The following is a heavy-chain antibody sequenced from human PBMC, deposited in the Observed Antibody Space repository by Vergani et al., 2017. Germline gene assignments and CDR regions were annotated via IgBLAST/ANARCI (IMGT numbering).Heavy chain of an antibody. CDR1: GGSISSSSYY. J-gene: IGHJ3*02. CDR3: ARDFGEYYYDSSGVFDI. CDR2: IYYSGST. V-gene: IGHV4-39*07. Sequence: QVQLQESGPGLVKPSETLSLTCTVSGGSISSSSYYWGWIRQPPGKGLEWIGSIYYSGSTYYNPSLKSRVTISVDTSKNQFSLKLSSVTAADTAVYYCARDFGEYYYDSSGVFDIWGQGTMVTVSS. D-gene: IGHD3-22*01.